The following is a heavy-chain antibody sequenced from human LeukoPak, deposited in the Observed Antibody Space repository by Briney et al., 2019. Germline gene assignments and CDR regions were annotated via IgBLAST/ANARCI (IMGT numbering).Heavy chain of an antibody. CDR2: IYYSGST. V-gene: IGHV4-39*01. CDR1: GGSISSSSYY. D-gene: IGHD3-10*01. J-gene: IGHJ5*02. Sequence: SETLSLTCTVSGGSISSSSYYWGWIRQPPGKGLEWIGSIYYSGSTYYNPSLKSRVTISVDTSKNQFSLKLSSVTAADTAVYYCARRQVRGVIFGTTVGQNWFDPWGQGTLVTVSS. CDR3: ARRQVRGVIFGTTVGQNWFDP.